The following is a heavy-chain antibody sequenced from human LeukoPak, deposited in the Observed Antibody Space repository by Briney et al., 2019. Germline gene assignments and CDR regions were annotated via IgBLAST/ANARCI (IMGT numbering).Heavy chain of an antibody. Sequence: GGSLRLSCAASGFTFSSYGMHWVRQAPGMGLEWVAVISYDGSNRYQADSVKGRFTISRDNSKNTLFLQMNSLRAEDTAVYYCARDHHGISSGWFDAFDIWGQGTMVTVSS. V-gene: IGHV3-30*03. CDR2: ISYDGSNR. CDR1: GFTFSSYG. J-gene: IGHJ3*02. CDR3: ARDHHGISSGWFDAFDI. D-gene: IGHD6-19*01.